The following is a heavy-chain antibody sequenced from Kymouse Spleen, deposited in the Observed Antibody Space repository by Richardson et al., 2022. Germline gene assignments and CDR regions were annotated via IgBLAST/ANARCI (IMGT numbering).Heavy chain of an antibody. D-gene: IGHD3-10*01. Sequence: EVQLVESGGGLVKPGGSLRLSCAASGFTFSSYSMNWVRQAPGKGLEWVSSISSSSSYIYYADSVKGRFTISRDNAKNSLYLQMNSLRAEDTAVYYCARDRGSHSHFDYWGQGTLVTVSS. CDR2: ISSSSSYI. CDR1: GFTFSSYS. CDR3: ARDRGSHSHFDY. V-gene: IGHV3-21*03. J-gene: IGHJ4*02.